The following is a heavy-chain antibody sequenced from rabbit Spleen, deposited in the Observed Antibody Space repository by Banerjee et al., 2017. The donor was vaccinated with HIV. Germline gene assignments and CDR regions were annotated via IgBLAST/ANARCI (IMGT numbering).Heavy chain of an antibody. V-gene: IGHV1S40*01. J-gene: IGHJ4*01. CDR3: ARDLASVVGWNFNL. CDR2: IYARSSGTT. Sequence: QSLEESGGDLVKPGASLTLTCTASGIDFSSYYYMCWVRQAPGKGLEWIACIYARSSGTTYYATWAKGRFTISRTSSTTVTLQMTSLTAADTATYFCARDLASVVGWNFNLWGPGTLVTVS. CDR1: GIDFSSYYY. D-gene: IGHD3-1*01.